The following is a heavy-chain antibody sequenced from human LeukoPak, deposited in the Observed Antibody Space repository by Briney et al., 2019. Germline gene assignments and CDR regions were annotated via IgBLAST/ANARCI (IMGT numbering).Heavy chain of an antibody. Sequence: ASVKVSCKASGYTFTGYYIHWVRQAPGQGVEWMGWINPNSGGTKYAQKFQGRVTVTRDTSISISSMELSRLKSDDTAVYYCARGGKIMINMVRGALASRDAFDIWGQGTMVTVSS. J-gene: IGHJ3*02. V-gene: IGHV1-2*02. D-gene: IGHD3-10*01. CDR1: GYTFTGYY. CDR3: ARGGKIMINMVRGALASRDAFDI. CDR2: INPNSGGT.